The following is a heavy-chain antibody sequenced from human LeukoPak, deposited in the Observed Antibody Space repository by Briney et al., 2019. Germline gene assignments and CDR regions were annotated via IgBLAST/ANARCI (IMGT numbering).Heavy chain of an antibody. J-gene: IGHJ6*03. D-gene: IGHD2-21*01. V-gene: IGHV4-34*01. CDR3: ARAFPYMDV. CDR2: INHSGST. CDR1: GGSFSGYY. Sequence: SETLSLTCAVYGGSFSGYYWSWIRQPPGKGLEWIGEINHSGSTNYNPSLKSRVTISVDTPKNQFSLKLSSVTAADTAVYYCARAFPYMDVWGKGTTVTVSS.